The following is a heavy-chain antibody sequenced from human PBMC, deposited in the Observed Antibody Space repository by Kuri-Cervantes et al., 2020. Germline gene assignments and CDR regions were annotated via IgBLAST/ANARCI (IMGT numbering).Heavy chain of an antibody. D-gene: IGHD3-22*01. CDR2: ISGSGGST. V-gene: IGHV3-23*01. Sequence: GESLKISCAASGFTFDDYAMHWVRQAPGKGLEWVSAISGSGGSTYYADSVKGRFTISRDNSKNTLYLQMNSLRAGDTAVYYCARDRFDSSGYYYFMDVWGRGTTVTVSS. CDR1: GFTFDDYA. CDR3: ARDRFDSSGYYYFMDV. J-gene: IGHJ6*03.